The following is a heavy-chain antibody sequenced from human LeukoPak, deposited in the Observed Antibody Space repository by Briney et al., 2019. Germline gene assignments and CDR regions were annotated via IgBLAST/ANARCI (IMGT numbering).Heavy chain of an antibody. Sequence: SETLSLTCTVSGGSISSGGYYWSWNRQHPGKGLEWIGYIYYSGSTYYNPSLKSRVTISVDTSKNQFSLKLSSVTAADTAVYYCALWFGELLSTRWFDPWGQGTLVTVSS. CDR2: IYYSGST. J-gene: IGHJ5*02. D-gene: IGHD3-10*01. V-gene: IGHV4-31*03. CDR1: GGSISSGGYY. CDR3: ALWFGELLSTRWFDP.